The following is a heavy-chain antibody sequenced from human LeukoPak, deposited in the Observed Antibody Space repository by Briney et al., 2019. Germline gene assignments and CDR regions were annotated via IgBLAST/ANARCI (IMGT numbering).Heavy chain of an antibody. Sequence: GGSLRLSCAASGFTVSSNYMSWVRQAPGKGLERVSAIYSAGSTYYGDSVKGRFTISRDNSKNTLYLQMNNLRAEDTAVYYCARDANYYDSRGYYYIYWGQGTLVTVSS. CDR2: IYSAGST. J-gene: IGHJ4*02. D-gene: IGHD3-22*01. CDR1: GFTVSSNY. V-gene: IGHV3-53*01. CDR3: ARDANYYDSRGYYYIY.